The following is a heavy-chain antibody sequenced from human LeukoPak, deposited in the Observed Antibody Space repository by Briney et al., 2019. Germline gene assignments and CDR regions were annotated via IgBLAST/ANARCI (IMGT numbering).Heavy chain of an antibody. D-gene: IGHD3-3*01. J-gene: IGHJ3*02. CDR2: INWNGGST. V-gene: IGHV3-20*04. CDR3: AKGGSGKYYDFWSGYSPDDAFDI. CDR1: GFSFDDYG. Sequence: GGSLRLSCAASGFSFDDYGMSWVRQAPGKGLEWVSGINWNGGSTGYADSVKGRFTISRDNAKNSLYLQMNSLRTEDTALYYCAKGGSGKYYDFWSGYSPDDAFDIWGQGTMVTVSS.